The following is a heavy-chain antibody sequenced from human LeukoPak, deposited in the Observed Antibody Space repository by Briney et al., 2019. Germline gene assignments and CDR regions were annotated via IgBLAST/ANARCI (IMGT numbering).Heavy chain of an antibody. D-gene: IGHD2-21*01. J-gene: IGHJ5*01. CDR1: GYTFSIYW. CDR2: IYPRDSKT. CDR3: ARPGGHCGGANCYPWLDS. Sequence: GESLKVSRKASGYTFSIYWIAWVRQMPWKGLEWVATIYPRDSKTRYSPSFPGQVTLAAGSSISTAYLQSSRPKTSHTARHYFARPGGHCGGANCYPWLDSRGQRKLVTVSS. V-gene: IGHV5-51*01.